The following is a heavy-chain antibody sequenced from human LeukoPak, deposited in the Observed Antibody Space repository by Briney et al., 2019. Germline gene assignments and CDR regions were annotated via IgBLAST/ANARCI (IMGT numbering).Heavy chain of an antibody. J-gene: IGHJ4*02. CDR2: ISYSGST. CDR3: ARAYDTSGYYYAFDY. V-gene: IGHV4-59*01. Sequence: SETLSLTCTVSGDSITNYYWSWFRQPPGKGLEWIGYISYSGSTNYNPSLKSRVTISVDMSKNQFSLKLSSVTAADTAVYHCARAYDTSGYYYAFDYWGQGTLVTVSS. D-gene: IGHD3-22*01. CDR1: GDSITNYY.